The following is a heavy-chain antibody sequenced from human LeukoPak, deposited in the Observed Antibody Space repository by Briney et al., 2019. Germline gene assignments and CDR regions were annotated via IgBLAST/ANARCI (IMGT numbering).Heavy chain of an antibody. CDR3: ARAGDYGDYVWAY. Sequence: SETLSLTCTVSGGSVSSGSYYWSWIRQPPGKGLEWIGYIYYTGSTNYNPSLRSRVTMSLDTSKNQFSLSLRSMTAADTAVYYCARAGDYGDYVWAYWGQGTLVTVSS. CDR2: IYYTGST. J-gene: IGHJ4*02. D-gene: IGHD4-17*01. CDR1: GGSVSSGSYY. V-gene: IGHV4-61*01.